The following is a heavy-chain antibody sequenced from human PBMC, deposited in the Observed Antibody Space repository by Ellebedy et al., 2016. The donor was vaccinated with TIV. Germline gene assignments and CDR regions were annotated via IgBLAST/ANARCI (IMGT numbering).Heavy chain of an antibody. D-gene: IGHD1-14*01. Sequence: GESLKISCSASGFTFSGFGMHWVRQAPGKGLEWVAVIWYDGSSKYYADSVKGRFTISRDIAKNSLYLQMNSLRAEDTAVYYCARDIGIHDAFDIWGQGTMVTVSS. CDR1: GFTFSGFG. J-gene: IGHJ3*02. CDR2: IWYDGSSK. V-gene: IGHV3-33*08. CDR3: ARDIGIHDAFDI.